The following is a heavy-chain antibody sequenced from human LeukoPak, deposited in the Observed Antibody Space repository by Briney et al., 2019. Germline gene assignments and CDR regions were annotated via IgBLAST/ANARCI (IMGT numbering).Heavy chain of an antibody. CDR3: AREGNGDHNWFDP. J-gene: IGHJ5*02. CDR1: GGTFSSYA. CDR2: IIPIFGTA. Sequence: SVKVSCKASGGTFSSYAISWVRQAPGQGLEWMGGIIPIFGTANYAQKFQGRVTITADESTSTAYMELSSLRSEDTAVYYCAREGNGDHNWFDPRGQGTLVTVSS. D-gene: IGHD4-17*01. V-gene: IGHV1-69*13.